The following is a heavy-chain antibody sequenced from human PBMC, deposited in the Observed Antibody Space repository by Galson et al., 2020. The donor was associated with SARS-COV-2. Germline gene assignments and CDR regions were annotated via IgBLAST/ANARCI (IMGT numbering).Heavy chain of an antibody. CDR3: ATVHPAAAGLYYYYGMDV. D-gene: IGHD6-13*01. CDR1: GHTITELS. V-gene: IGHV1-24*01. Sequence: ASVTASRKVSGHTITELSMHWVRQTPGKGREWMGGFDPVDGEPINAQQFQGRVTMTEDTSTDTAYMELSSLRSEDTAVYYCATVHPAAAGLYYYYGMDVWGQGTTVTVSS. CDR2: FDPVDGEP. J-gene: IGHJ6*02.